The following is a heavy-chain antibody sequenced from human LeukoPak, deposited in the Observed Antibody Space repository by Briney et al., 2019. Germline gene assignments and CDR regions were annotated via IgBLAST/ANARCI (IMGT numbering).Heavy chain of an antibody. CDR3: ARGRGYCTGVSCGIDY. V-gene: IGHV3-48*04. D-gene: IGHD2-8*02. CDR1: GFTFNAYS. CDR2: IISRGDTT. Sequence: GGSLRLSCAASGFTFNAYSMNWVRQAPGKGLEWVSNIISRGDTTHYAASVKGRFTISRDYAKNSVFLHLNSLRGDDTAVYYCARGRGYCTGVSCGIDYWGQGTLVTVSS. J-gene: IGHJ4*02.